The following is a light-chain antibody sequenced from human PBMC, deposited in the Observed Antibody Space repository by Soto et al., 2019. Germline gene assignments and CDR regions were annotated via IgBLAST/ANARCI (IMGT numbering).Light chain of an antibody. CDR1: SSDVGGYNY. CDR3: SSYTSNSTLV. Sequence: QSALTQPASVSGSPGQSITISCTGTSSDVGGYNYVSWYQQHPSKAPKLMIYEVSNRPSGVSNRFSGSKSGNPASLTISGLQAEDEADYYCSSYTSNSTLVFGTGTKLTVL. CDR2: EVS. J-gene: IGLJ1*01. V-gene: IGLV2-14*01.